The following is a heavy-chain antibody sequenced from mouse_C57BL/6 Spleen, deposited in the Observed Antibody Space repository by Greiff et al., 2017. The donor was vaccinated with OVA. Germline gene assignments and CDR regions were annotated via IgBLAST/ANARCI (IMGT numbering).Heavy chain of an antibody. CDR1: GYTFTSYW. J-gene: IGHJ4*01. V-gene: IGHV1-7*01. CDR3: ARSLYDYDDAMDY. D-gene: IGHD2-4*01. Sequence: VQVVESGAELAKPGASVKLSCKASGYTFTSYWMHWVKQRPGQGLEWIGYINPSSGYTKYNQKFKDKATLTADKSSSTAYMQLSSLTYEDSAVYYCARSLYDYDDAMDYWGQGTSVTVSS. CDR2: INPSSGYT.